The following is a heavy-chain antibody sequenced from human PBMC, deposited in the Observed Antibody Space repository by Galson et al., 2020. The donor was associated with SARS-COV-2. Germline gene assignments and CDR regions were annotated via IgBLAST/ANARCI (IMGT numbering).Heavy chain of an antibody. CDR1: GFTFSNAW. CDR2: IKSKTDGGTT. V-gene: IGHV3-15*01. CDR3: TTNLRIDDYVWGSYRIEGY. J-gene: IGHJ4*02. D-gene: IGHD3-16*02. Sequence: GGSLRLSCAASGFTFSNAWMSWVRQAPGKGLEWVGRIKSKTDGGTTDYAAPVKGRFTISRDDSKNTLYLQMNSLKTEDTAVYYCTTNLRIDDYVWGSYRIEGYWGQGTLVTVSS.